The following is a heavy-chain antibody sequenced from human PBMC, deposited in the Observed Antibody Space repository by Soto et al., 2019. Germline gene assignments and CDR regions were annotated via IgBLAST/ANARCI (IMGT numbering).Heavy chain of an antibody. CDR1: GFTFSGSA. D-gene: IGHD3-10*01. CDR3: TRPRGSGDS. J-gene: IGHJ4*02. Sequence: PGGSLILSCAASGFTFSGSAIHWVRQASGKGLEWVGRIRSKPNNYATEYAASVKGRFTISRDDSKNTAYLQMNSLKIEDTAVYYCTRPRGSGDSWGQGTQVTVSS. CDR2: IRSKPNNYAT. V-gene: IGHV3-73*01.